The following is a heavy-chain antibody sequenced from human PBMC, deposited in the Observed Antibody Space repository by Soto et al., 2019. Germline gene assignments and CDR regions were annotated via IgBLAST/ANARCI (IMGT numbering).Heavy chain of an antibody. Sequence: PGGSLRLSGVASGFTFNSYAMSWVRQAPGKGLEWVSGISGNVRKTPYADSVKGRSTISRDNSKKTLFLQLTSLRVDDTAVYYCVKDLNYDFWSGYNFSALEIWGPETHVTVSS. CDR2: ISGNVRKT. CDR3: VKDLNYDFWSGYNFSALEI. J-gene: IGHJ4*03. CDR1: GFTFNSYA. D-gene: IGHD3-3*01. V-gene: IGHV3-23*01.